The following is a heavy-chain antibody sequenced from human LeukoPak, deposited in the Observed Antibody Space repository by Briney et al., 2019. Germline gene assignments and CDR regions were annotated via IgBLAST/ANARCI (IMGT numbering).Heavy chain of an antibody. J-gene: IGHJ4*02. D-gene: IGHD1-26*01. CDR1: GGSISSYY. CDR2: IYYSGGT. Sequence: SETLSLTCTVSGGSISSYYWSWIRQPPGKGLEWIGYIYYSGGTNYNPSLKSRVTISVDTSKNQFSLRLSSVTAADTAVYYCARLGFSNSGSYLAPPDYWGQGTLVTVSS. CDR3: ARLGFSNSGSYLAPPDY. V-gene: IGHV4-59*08.